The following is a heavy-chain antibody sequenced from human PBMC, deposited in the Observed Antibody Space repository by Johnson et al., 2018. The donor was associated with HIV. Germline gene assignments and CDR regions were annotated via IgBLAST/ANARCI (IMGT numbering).Heavy chain of an antibody. CDR2: ISWNSGSI. Sequence: VQLVESGGGLVQPGRSLRLSFAASGFTFDDYGMHWVRQAPGKGLEWVSGISWNSGSIGYADSVKGRFTISRDNAKNSLYLQMNSLRAEDTALYYCAKEIRDSRSAFHIWDQGTRVTVSS. D-gene: IGHD4-11*01. CDR3: AKEIRDSRSAFHI. J-gene: IGHJ3*02. CDR1: GFTFDDYG. V-gene: IGHV3-9*01.